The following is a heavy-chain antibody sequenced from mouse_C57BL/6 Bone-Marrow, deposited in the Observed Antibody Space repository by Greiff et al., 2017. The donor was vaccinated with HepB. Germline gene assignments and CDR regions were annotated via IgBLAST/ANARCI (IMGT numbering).Heavy chain of an antibody. CDR2: IYPRSGNT. Sequence: VMLVESGAELARPGASVKLSCKASGYTFTSYGISWVKQRTGQGLEWIGEIYPRSGNTYYNEKFKGKATLTADKSSSTAYMELRSLTSEDSAVYFCARDTTVVATNYWGQGTTLTVSS. CDR3: ARDTTVVATNY. CDR1: GYTFTSYG. D-gene: IGHD1-1*01. J-gene: IGHJ2*01. V-gene: IGHV1-81*01.